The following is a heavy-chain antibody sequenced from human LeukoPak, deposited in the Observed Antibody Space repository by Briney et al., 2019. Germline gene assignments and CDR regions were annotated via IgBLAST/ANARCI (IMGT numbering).Heavy chain of an antibody. J-gene: IGHJ4*02. CDR1: GGSISGSY. Sequence: SETLSLTCTVSGGSISGSYWSWIRQLPGKGLEWIGYIYYSGSTNYNPALKSRVTISVDTSKTQFSLKLTSVTAADTAVYYCATRPARGSGPYYPYFDYWGQGTLVTVSS. CDR3: ATRPARGSGPYYPYFDY. CDR2: IYYSGST. D-gene: IGHD3-22*01. V-gene: IGHV4-59*12.